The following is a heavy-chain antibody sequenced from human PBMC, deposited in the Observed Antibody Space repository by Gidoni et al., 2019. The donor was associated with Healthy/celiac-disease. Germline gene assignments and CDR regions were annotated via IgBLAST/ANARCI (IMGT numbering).Heavy chain of an antibody. D-gene: IGHD2-15*01. Sequence: QVQLVESGGGVVQPGRSLRLSCAASGFTFSSYGMHWVRQAPGKGLEWVAVISYDGSNKYYADSVKGRFTISRDNSKNTLYLQMNSRRAEDTAVYYCAKDPVDGGNDYWGQGTLVTVSS. CDR2: ISYDGSNK. CDR3: AKDPVDGGNDY. V-gene: IGHV3-30*18. J-gene: IGHJ4*02. CDR1: GFTFSSYG.